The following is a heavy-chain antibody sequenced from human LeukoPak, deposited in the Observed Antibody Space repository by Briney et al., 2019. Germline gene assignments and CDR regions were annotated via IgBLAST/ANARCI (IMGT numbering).Heavy chain of an antibody. CDR3: ARDFLTGTVFGMVHNWFDP. Sequence: SETLSLTCTVSGGSISSGSYYWSWIRQPAGEGLEWIGRIYTSGSTNYNPSLKSRATISVDTSKNQFSLKLSSVTAADTAVYYCARDFLTGTVFGMVHNWFDPWGQGTLVTVSS. V-gene: IGHV4-61*02. D-gene: IGHD3-3*01. J-gene: IGHJ5*02. CDR2: IYTSGST. CDR1: GGSISSGSYY.